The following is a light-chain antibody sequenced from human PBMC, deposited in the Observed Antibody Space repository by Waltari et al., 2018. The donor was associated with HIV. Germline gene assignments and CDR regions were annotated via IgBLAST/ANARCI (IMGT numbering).Light chain of an antibody. CDR2: GAS. Sequence: DIMMTQSPATLSVSPGERDDLSCRARQSISSNVAWYQQRRGQAPRLLIYGASTRASGIPARFSGSGSGPEFSLTISSLQSEDFAIYYCQQYSNWPRTFGQGTKVEI. CDR3: QQYSNWPRT. CDR1: QSISSN. J-gene: IGKJ1*01. V-gene: IGKV3-15*01.